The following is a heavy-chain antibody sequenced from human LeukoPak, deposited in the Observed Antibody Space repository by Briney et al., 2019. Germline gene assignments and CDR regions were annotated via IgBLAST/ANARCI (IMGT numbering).Heavy chain of an antibody. CDR1: GGSIRSSNW. D-gene: IGHD3-22*01. CDR2: IYHSGST. J-gene: IGHJ4*02. Sequence: PSETLSLTCAVSGGSIRSSNWWSWARPPPGKGLEWIGEIYHSGSTNYNPSLKSRVTISVDKSKNQFSLRLSSVTAADTAVYYCARGSNYFDSSGYYYPDYWGQGTLVTVSS. V-gene: IGHV4-4*02. CDR3: ARGSNYFDSSGYYYPDY.